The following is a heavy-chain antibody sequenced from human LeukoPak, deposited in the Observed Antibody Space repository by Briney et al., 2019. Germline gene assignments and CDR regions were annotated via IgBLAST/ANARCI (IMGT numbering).Heavy chain of an antibody. V-gene: IGHV1-69*13. CDR2: IIPIFGTT. J-gene: IGHJ6*03. CDR1: GGTFSSYA. Sequence: ASVKVSCKASGGTFSSYAISWVRQAPGQGLEWMGGIIPIFGTTNYAQKFQGRVTITADESTSTACMELSSLRSEDTAVYYCARSPSTSGWQYYYYMDVWGKGTTVTISS. CDR3: ARSPSTSGWQYYYYMDV. D-gene: IGHD6-19*01.